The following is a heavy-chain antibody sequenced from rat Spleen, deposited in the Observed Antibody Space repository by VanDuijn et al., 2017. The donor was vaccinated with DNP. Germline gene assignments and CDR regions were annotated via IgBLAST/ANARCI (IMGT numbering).Heavy chain of an antibody. CDR3: TKDLHWYAMDA. CDR2: INPDGAST. J-gene: IGHJ4*01. D-gene: IGHD1-1*01. CDR1: GFTFNTYW. Sequence: EVQLVESGGDPVQPGRSLKLSCVASGFTFNTYWMFWVRQAPGKGLEWVASINPDGASTSYLDSVKGRFTISRDDAENTVYLQMNSLRSEDTATYYCTKDLHWYAMDAWGQGTSVTVSA. V-gene: IGHV5-58*01.